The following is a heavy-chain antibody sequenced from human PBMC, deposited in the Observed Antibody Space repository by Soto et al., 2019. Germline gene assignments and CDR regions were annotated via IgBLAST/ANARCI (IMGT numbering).Heavy chain of an antibody. CDR2: FDPEDGET. V-gene: IGHV1-24*01. J-gene: IGHJ4*02. Sequence: ASVKVSCKVSGYTLTELSMHWVRQAPGKGLEWMGGFDPEDGETIYAQKFQGRVTMTEDTSTDTAYMELRSLRSDDTAVYYCARDYYDGSGYSGSPHWGQGTLVTVSS. D-gene: IGHD3-22*01. CDR1: GYTLTELS. CDR3: ARDYYDGSGYSGSPH.